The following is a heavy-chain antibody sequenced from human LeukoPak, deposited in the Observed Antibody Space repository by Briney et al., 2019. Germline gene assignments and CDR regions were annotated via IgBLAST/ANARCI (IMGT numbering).Heavy chain of an antibody. Sequence: SETLSLTCTVSGGSISSSSYYWGWIRQPPGKGLEWIGSIYYSGSTYYNPSLKSRVTISVDTSKNQFSLKLSSVTAADTAVYYCARLALFDSSSWYPWGYFDYWGQGTLVTVSS. CDR3: ARLALFDSSSWYPWGYFDY. CDR2: IYYSGST. CDR1: GGSISSSSYY. J-gene: IGHJ4*02. D-gene: IGHD6-13*01. V-gene: IGHV4-39*01.